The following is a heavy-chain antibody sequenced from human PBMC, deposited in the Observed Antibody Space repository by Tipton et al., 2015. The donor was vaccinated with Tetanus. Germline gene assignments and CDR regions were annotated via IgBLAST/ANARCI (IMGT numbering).Heavy chain of an antibody. J-gene: IGHJ6*02. CDR3: DSGLRTRIYDSSGYSFRFFYGMDV. CDR2: VNQAGNT. V-gene: IGHV4-34*01. Sequence: TLSLTCAVYGGSFTDYSWSWIRQPPGQGLEWIGEVNQAGNTDYIPSLKGRVTMSLDTSKSQLSLNLSSVTAADTAVYYCDSGLRTRIYDSSGYSFRFFYGMDVGGRGATVTVSS. CDR1: GGSFTDYS. D-gene: IGHD3-22*01.